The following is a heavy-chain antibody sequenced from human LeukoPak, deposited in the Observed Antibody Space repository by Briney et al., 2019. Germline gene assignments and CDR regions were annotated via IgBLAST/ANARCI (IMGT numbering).Heavy chain of an antibody. V-gene: IGHV1-46*01. J-gene: IGHJ4*02. D-gene: IGHD3-22*01. CDR1: GYTFTSYY. CDR3: ARGEYYDSSGYSGFFDY. Sequence: ASVKVSCKASGYTFTSYYMHWVRQAPGQGLEWMGIINPSGGSTSYAQKFQGRVTMTRDTSTSTVYMELSSLRSEDTAVYYCARGEYYDSSGYSGFFDYWGQGTLVTVSS. CDR2: INPSGGST.